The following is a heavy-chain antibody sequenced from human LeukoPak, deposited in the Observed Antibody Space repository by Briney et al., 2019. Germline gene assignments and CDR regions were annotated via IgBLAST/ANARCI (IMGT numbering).Heavy chain of an antibody. CDR3: ARGGIVATRTGYYYYGMDV. CDR2: IRYDGSNK. V-gene: IGHV3-30*02. D-gene: IGHD5-12*01. CDR1: GFTFSSYG. J-gene: IGHJ6*02. Sequence: GGSLRLSCAASGFTFSSYGTHWVRQAPGKGLEWVAFIRYDGSNKYYADSVKGRFTISRDNSKNTLYLQMNSLRAEDTAVYYCARGGIVATRTGYYYYGMDVWGQGTTVTVSS.